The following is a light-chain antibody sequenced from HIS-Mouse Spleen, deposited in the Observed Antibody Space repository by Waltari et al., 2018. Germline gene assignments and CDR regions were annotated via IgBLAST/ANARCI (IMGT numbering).Light chain of an antibody. CDR1: SSNIGSNY. CDR3: AAWDDSLSGWV. CDR2: RNN. J-gene: IGLJ3*02. Sequence: QSVLTQPPSASGTPGQRVTISCSGSSSNIGSNYVYWYQQLPGTAPKLLIYRNNQRPSGVPDRFLGSKPGTSASLAISGLRSEDEADYYCAAWDDSLSGWVFGGGTKLTVL. V-gene: IGLV1-47*01.